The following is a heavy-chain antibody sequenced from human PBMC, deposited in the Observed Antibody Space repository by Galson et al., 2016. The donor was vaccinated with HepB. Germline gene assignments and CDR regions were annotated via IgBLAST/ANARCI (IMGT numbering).Heavy chain of an antibody. J-gene: IGHJ3*02. D-gene: IGHD1-1*01. Sequence: SLRLSCAASGFTFSSYAMSWVRQAPGKGLEWVSAISGSGGNTYFADSVKGRFTISRDNSKNTLYLQMNSLRAEDTAVYYCATHRTGSPSALNIWGQGTMVTVSS. V-gene: IGHV3-23*01. CDR3: ATHRTGSPSALNI. CDR2: ISGSGGNT. CDR1: GFTFSSYA.